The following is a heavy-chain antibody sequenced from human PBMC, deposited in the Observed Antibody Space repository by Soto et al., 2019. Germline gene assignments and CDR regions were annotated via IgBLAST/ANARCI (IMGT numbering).Heavy chain of an antibody. D-gene: IGHD6-19*01. CDR3: AKVGRLASSGWYASPSNENWFDP. J-gene: IGHJ5*02. CDR1: GFTFSSYG. Sequence: GGSLRLSCAASGFTFSSYGMHWVRQAPGKGLEWVAVISYDGSNKYYADSVKGRFTISRDNSKNTLYLQMNSLRAEDTAVYYCAKVGRLASSGWYASPSNENWFDPWGQGTLVTVSS. CDR2: ISYDGSNK. V-gene: IGHV3-30*18.